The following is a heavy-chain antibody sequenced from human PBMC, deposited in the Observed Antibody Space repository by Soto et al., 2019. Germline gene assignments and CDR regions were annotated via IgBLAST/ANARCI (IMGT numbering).Heavy chain of an antibody. Sequence: QVQLVESGGGVVQPGRSLRLSCAASGFTLSNYAMHWVRQAPGKGLEWVAVIWYDGSYKYYADSVKGRFTIFRDSSKNTLYLQVNSLRADDTAMYYCARKGSGWTFDYWGQGTLVTVSS. CDR1: GFTLSNYA. V-gene: IGHV3-33*01. CDR2: IWYDGSYK. J-gene: IGHJ4*02. CDR3: ARKGSGWTFDY. D-gene: IGHD6-19*01.